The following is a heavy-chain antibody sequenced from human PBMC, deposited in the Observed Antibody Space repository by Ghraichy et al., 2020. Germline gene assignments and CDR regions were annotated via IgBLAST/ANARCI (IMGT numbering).Heavy chain of an antibody. Sequence: GGSLRLSCAASGFTFSSYGMHWVRQAPGKGLEWVAVISYDGSNKYYADSVKGRFTISRDNSKNTLYLQMNSLRAEDTAVYYCAKDAGYCSSTSCFSYYYYGMDVWGQGTTVTVSS. CDR1: GFTFSSYG. D-gene: IGHD2-2*01. V-gene: IGHV3-30*18. J-gene: IGHJ6*02. CDR3: AKDAGYCSSTSCFSYYYYGMDV. CDR2: ISYDGSNK.